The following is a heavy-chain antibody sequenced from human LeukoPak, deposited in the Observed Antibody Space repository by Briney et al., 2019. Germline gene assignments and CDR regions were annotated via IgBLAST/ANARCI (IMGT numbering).Heavy chain of an antibody. CDR1: GYTFTSYG. Sequence: ASVKVSCTASGYTFTSYGISWVRQAPGQGLEWMGWISAYNGNTNYAQKLQGRVTITRGTSASTAYMELSSLRSEDTAVYYCARFSGDILTGALDYWGQGTLVTVSS. CDR3: ARFSGDILTGALDY. D-gene: IGHD3-9*01. V-gene: IGHV1-18*01. CDR2: ISAYNGNT. J-gene: IGHJ4*02.